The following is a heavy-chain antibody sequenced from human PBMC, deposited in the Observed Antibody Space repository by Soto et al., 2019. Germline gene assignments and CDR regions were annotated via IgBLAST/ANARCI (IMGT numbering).Heavy chain of an antibody. CDR3: ARGRYCLTGRCFPNWFDS. Sequence: RSLTCSVSGDSISTVDYFWAWIRQPPGQALEYIGYIYKSTTTYYNPSFESRVAISLDTSKSQFSLTVTSVTAADTAVYFCARGRYCLTGRCFPNWFDSWGQGTLVTVSS. CDR1: GDSISTVDYF. V-gene: IGHV4-30-4*01. J-gene: IGHJ5*01. D-gene: IGHD2-15*01. CDR2: IYKSTTT.